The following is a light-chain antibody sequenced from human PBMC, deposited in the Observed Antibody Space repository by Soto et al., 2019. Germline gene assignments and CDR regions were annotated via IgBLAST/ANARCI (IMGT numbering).Light chain of an antibody. CDR1: QSASNW. CDR3: QQYNVFPYT. CDR2: DAS. V-gene: IGKV1-5*01. J-gene: IGKJ2*01. Sequence: DIQMTQSPSTLSASVGDRVSITCRASQSASNWLAWYQQKPGKAPKLLIYDASTLEGGVPSRFSGRGAGTEFTLTINGLQPDDFASYYCQQYNVFPYTFGQGTKLEI.